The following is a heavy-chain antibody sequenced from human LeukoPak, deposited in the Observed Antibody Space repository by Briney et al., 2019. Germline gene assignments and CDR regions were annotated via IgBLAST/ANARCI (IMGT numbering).Heavy chain of an antibody. CDR2: IYYSGST. J-gene: IGHJ4*02. CDR3: ARAPAVYSTLDY. CDR1: GGSISSYH. D-gene: IGHD6-13*01. Sequence: SETLSLTCTVSGGSISSYHWSWIRQPPGKGLEWIGYIYYSGSTNYNPSLKSRVTISVDTSKNQFSLKLSSVTAADTAVYYCARAPAVYSTLDYWGQGTLVTVSS. V-gene: IGHV4-59*01.